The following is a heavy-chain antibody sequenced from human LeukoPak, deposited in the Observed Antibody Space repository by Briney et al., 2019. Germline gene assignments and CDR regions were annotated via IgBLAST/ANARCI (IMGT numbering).Heavy chain of an antibody. CDR3: AGALTYYYDSSGYYYGGVPLDY. CDR2: IYSGGST. Sequence: GSLRLSCAASGFTVSSNHMSWVRQAPGKGLEWVSVIYSGGSTYYADSVKGRFTISRDNSKNTLYLQMNSLRAEDTAVYYCAGALTYYYDSSGYYYGGVPLDYWGQGTLVTVSS. J-gene: IGHJ4*02. CDR1: GFTVSSNH. D-gene: IGHD3-22*01. V-gene: IGHV3-66*01.